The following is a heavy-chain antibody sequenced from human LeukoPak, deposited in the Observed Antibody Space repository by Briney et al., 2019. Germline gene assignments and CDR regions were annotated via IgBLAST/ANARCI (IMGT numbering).Heavy chain of an antibody. CDR1: GFTFDDYA. V-gene: IGHV3-48*01. CDR3: ARASRVGGINFDC. J-gene: IGHJ4*02. Sequence: AGGSLRLSCAASGFTFDDYAMHWVRQAPGKGLEWASYISSSSSTIYYADSVKGRFTISRDNAKNSLYLQMNSLRAEDTAVYYCARASRVGGINFDCWGQGTLVTVSS. CDR2: ISSSSSTI. D-gene: IGHD1-26*01.